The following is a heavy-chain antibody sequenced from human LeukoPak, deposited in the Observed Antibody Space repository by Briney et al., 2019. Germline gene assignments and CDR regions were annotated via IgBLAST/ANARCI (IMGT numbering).Heavy chain of an antibody. CDR3: AREAHGGPFDY. J-gene: IGHJ4*02. CDR1: GYTFTGYY. CDR2: INPSGGST. Sequence: ASVKVSCKASGYTFTGYYMHWVRQAPGQGLEWMGIINPSGGSTSYAQKFQGRVTMTRDTSTSTVYMELSSLRSEDTAVYYCAREAHGGPFDYWGQGTLVTVSS. D-gene: IGHD3-16*01. V-gene: IGHV1-46*01.